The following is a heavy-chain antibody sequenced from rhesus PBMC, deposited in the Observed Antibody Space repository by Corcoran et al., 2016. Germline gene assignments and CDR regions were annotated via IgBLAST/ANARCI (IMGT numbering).Heavy chain of an antibody. CDR1: GGSISGGYA. V-gene: IGHV4S7*01. D-gene: IGHD4-29*01. Sequence: QVQLQESGPGLLRPSETLSLTCAVSGGSISGGYALGWIRQPPGKGLEWIGNLESRWGNTYYNPSLGRRATISTDTSKNQFSLKRSSVTAADTAVYYCAKPYGSNYWYFDIWGPGTPITISS. CDR2: LESRWGNT. J-gene: IGHJ2*01. CDR3: AKPYGSNYWYFDI.